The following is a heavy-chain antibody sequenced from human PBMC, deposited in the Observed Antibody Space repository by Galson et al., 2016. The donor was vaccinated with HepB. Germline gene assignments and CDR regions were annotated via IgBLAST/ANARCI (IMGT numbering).Heavy chain of an antibody. J-gene: IGHJ4*02. CDR2: INPSGGSP. Sequence: SVKVSCKASGYTFTNYFMHWVRQAPGQGLEWMGIINPSGGSPSYAQKFQGRLTMTRDTSARTVYMELSSLTSEDTAVYYCARDSFRVAGTPPDYWGQGTLVTVSS. CDR1: GYTFTNYF. V-gene: IGHV1-46*01. D-gene: IGHD6-19*01. CDR3: ARDSFRVAGTPPDY.